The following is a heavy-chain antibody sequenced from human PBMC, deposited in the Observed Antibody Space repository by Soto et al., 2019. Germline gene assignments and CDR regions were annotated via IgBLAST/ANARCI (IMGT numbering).Heavy chain of an antibody. CDR2: IYHSGST. J-gene: IGHJ4*02. V-gene: IGHV4-30-2*01. D-gene: IGHD5-12*01. Sequence: QLQLQESGSGLVKPSQTLSLTCAVSGGSISSGGYSWSWIRQPPGKGLEWIGYIYHSGSTYYNPSLTRAVTISVDRSKNQFSLKLSSVTAADTAVYYCAAGGGLPRYYWGQGTLVTVSS. CDR3: AAGGGLPRYY. CDR1: GGSISSGGYS.